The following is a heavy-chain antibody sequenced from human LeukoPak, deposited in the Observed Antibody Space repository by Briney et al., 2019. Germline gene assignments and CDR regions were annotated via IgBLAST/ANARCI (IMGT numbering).Heavy chain of an antibody. Sequence: SETLSLTCAVYGGSFSGYYWSWIRQPPGKGLEWIGEINHSGSTNYNPSLKSRVTISVDTSKNQFSLKLSSVTAADTAVYYCARCNRWQSFDYWGQGTLVTVSS. CDR3: ARCNRWQSFDY. CDR2: INHSGST. D-gene: IGHD4-23*01. J-gene: IGHJ4*02. CDR1: GGSFSGYY. V-gene: IGHV4-34*01.